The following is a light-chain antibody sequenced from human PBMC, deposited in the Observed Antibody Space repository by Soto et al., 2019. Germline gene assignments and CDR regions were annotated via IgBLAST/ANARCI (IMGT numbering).Light chain of an antibody. V-gene: IGKV3-20*01. CDR2: RSS. CDR1: QSLSSIY. CDR3: QQNGTSPIT. J-gene: IGKJ5*01. Sequence: IVLTHSPGTLSLSAGQGTALSSRDSQSLSSIYLAWYQQNPGQAPRLLIYRSSSRATGIPDRFSGSGSATHFTLTISRLEPEDFAVYYCQQNGTSPITFGQGTRLEIK.